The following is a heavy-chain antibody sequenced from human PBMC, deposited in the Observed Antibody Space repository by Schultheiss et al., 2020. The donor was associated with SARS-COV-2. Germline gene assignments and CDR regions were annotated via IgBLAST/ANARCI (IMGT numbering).Heavy chain of an antibody. D-gene: IGHD3-22*01. CDR1: GGSISSYY. CDR3: AREPITMIVVVPLGGAFDI. J-gene: IGHJ3*02. V-gene: IGHV4-59*12. Sequence: SQTLSLTCTVSGGSISSYYWSWIRQPPGKGLEWIGYIYYSGSTYYNPSLKSRVTISVDTSKNQFSLKLSSVTAADTAVYYCAREPITMIVVVPLGGAFDIWGQGTMVTVAS. CDR2: IYYSGST.